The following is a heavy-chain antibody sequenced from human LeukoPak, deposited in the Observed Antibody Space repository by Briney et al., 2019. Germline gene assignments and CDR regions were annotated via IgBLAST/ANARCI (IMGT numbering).Heavy chain of an antibody. CDR3: ARRVAVGNYFDP. J-gene: IGHJ5*02. CDR1: GGSISTDY. V-gene: IGHV4-59*08. Sequence: PSETLSLTCAFSGGSISTDYWSWVQQPPGKGLQWIGYIYYSGSTNYNPSLKSRVTISLNTAKNQFSLRLRSVTAADTAVYYCARRVAVGNYFDPWGQGTLVTVSS. D-gene: IGHD4-11*01. CDR2: IYYSGST.